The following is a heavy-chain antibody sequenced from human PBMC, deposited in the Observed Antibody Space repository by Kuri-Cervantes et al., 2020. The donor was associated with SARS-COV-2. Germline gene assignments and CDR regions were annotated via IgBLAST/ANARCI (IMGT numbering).Heavy chain of an antibody. J-gene: IGHJ3*02. CDR1: GFTFSSYS. CDR2: ISSSSSYI. V-gene: IGHV3-21*01. Sequence: GGSRRLSVAASGFTFSSYSMNWVRQAPGKGLEWVSSISSSSSYIYYADSVKGRFTISRDNAKNSLYLQMNSLRAEDTAVYYCASESDSSGYYDAFDIWGQGTMVTVSS. D-gene: IGHD3-22*01. CDR3: ASESDSSGYYDAFDI.